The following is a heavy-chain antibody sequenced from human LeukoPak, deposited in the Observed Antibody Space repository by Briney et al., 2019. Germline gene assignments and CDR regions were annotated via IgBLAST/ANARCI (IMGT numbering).Heavy chain of an antibody. CDR1: GFSFSGST. D-gene: IGHD5-18*01. Sequence: GGSLRLSCAASGFSFSGSTMHWVRQASGKGLEWLGQIRSKPNNYATAYGASVKGRFTFSRDDSNNTAYLQMNSLRAEDTAVYYCANDLGWIQLNLGRGQGTLVTVSS. CDR2: IRSKPNNYAT. V-gene: IGHV3-73*01. CDR3: ANDLGWIQLNLG. J-gene: IGHJ4*02.